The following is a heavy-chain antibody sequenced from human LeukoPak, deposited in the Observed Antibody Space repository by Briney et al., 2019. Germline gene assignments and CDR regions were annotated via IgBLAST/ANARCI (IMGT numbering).Heavy chain of an antibody. D-gene: IGHD4-17*01. CDR3: AKDPMTSVTTTAY. CDR2: ISDTGDST. Sequence: PGGSLRLSCTASGFTFSSYAMSGVRQARGKGREWVASISDTGDSTYYADSVKGRLTISRDNSKNTLYLQMNILRAEDTAVYYCAKDPMTSVTTTAYWGQGTLVTVSS. CDR1: GFTFSSYA. V-gene: IGHV3-23*01. J-gene: IGHJ4*02.